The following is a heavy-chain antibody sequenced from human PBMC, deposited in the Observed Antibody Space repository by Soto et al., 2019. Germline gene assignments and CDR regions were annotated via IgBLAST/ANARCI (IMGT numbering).Heavy chain of an antibody. J-gene: IGHJ4*02. CDR2: IYYSGRA. V-gene: IGHV4-61*01. CDR1: GGSVSSDIYY. CDR3: ARARTGYYDSSGYRLFDY. D-gene: IGHD3-22*01. Sequence: SETLSLTCTVSGGSVSSDIYYWSWIRQPPGKGLEWIACIYYSGRANYKPSLKSRVTISVDTSKNQFSLKLSSVTAADTAVYYCARARTGYYDSSGYRLFDYWGQGTLVTVSS.